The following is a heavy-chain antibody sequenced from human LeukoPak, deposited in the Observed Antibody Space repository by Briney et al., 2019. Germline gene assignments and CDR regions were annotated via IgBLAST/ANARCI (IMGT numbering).Heavy chain of an antibody. D-gene: IGHD3-10*01. V-gene: IGHV4-59*12. CDR1: GDSITSYF. CDR2: IFYSGIT. CDR3: ARGYRGFTDY. Sequence: SETLSLTCTVSGDSITSYFWSWIRQPPGKGLEWVGYIFYSGITNYNPSLKSRVTISVDTSKNQFSLKLSSVTAADTAVYYCARGYRGFTDYWGQGTLVTVSS. J-gene: IGHJ4*02.